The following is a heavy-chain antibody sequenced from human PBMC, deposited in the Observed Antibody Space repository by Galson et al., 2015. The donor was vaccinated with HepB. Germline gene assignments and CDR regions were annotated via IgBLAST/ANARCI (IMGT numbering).Heavy chain of an antibody. CDR2: INHSGST. CDR3: ARVGYYGSGSSKGY. J-gene: IGHJ4*02. CDR1: GGSFSGYY. D-gene: IGHD3-10*01. Sequence: ETLSLTCAVYGGSFSGYYWSWIRQPPGKGLEWIGEINHSGSTNYNPSLKSRVTISVDTSKNQFSLKLSSVTAADTAVYYCARVGYYGSGSSKGYWGQGTLVTVSS. V-gene: IGHV4-34*01.